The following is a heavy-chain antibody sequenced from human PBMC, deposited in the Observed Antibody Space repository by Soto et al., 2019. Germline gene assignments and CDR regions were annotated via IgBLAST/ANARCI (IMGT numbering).Heavy chain of an antibody. CDR1: GFTFSNYS. J-gene: IGHJ4*02. CDR2: FGRSASTI. D-gene: IGHD2-8*02. Sequence: EVQLVESGGGLVQPGGSLRLSCAASGFTFSNYSMNWVRQAPGKGLEWVSHFGRSASTIYYADSVKGRFTISRDNAKNSLYLQMNSVRAEDTAVYYCARDNYWAFDYWGQGTPVTVSS. CDR3: ARDNYWAFDY. V-gene: IGHV3-48*01.